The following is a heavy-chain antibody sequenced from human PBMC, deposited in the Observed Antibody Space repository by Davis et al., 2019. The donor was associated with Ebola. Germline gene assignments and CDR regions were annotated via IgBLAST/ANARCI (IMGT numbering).Heavy chain of an antibody. Sequence: GESLKISCAASGFTFSDYYMGWIRQAPGKGLECLSYISYSGNNIYDADSVKGRFTISRDNAKTSLYLQMNSLKTEDTAVYYCTLNSREGFWSGYLMEGYYFDYWGQGSLVTVSS. J-gene: IGHJ4*02. CDR3: TLNSREGFWSGYLMEGYYFDY. CDR2: ISYSGNNI. D-gene: IGHD3-3*01. V-gene: IGHV3-11*01. CDR1: GFTFSDYY.